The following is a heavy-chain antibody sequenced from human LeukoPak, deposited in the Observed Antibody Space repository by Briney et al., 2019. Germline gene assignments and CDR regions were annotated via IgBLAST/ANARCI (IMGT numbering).Heavy chain of an antibody. CDR3: GRVGYSGNSVPIDY. CDR1: GFIFTKYG. J-gene: IGHJ4*02. V-gene: IGHV3-33*01. D-gene: IGHD4-23*01. Sequence: GKSLRLSCAASGFIFTKYGMHWVRQAPGKGLEWVAIIWHDGSQKHYADSVKGRLTISRDDSENMLYLEMNSLRAEDTAVYYCGRVGYSGNSVPIDYWGQGTLVTVSS. CDR2: IWHDGSQK.